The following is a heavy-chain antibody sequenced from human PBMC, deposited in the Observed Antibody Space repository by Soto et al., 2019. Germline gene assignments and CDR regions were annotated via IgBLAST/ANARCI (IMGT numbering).Heavy chain of an antibody. V-gene: IGHV4-39*01. D-gene: IGHD3-22*01. CDR2: IYYSGST. CDR1: GGSISSSSYY. Sequence: QLQLQESGPGLVEPSETLSLTCTVSGGSISSSSYYWGWTRQPPGKGLEWIGSIYYSGSTYYNPSLKRRVTISVDTSKNQYSLKLSSVTAADTAVYYCARNKDSGYFNYWGQGTLVTVSS. CDR3: ARNKDSGYFNY. J-gene: IGHJ4*02.